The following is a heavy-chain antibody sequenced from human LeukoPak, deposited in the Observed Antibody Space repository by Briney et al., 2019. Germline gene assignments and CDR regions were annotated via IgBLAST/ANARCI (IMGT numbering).Heavy chain of an antibody. V-gene: IGHV1-2*02. CDR3: ARDQEYSSSSAYY. J-gene: IGHJ4*02. CDR2: INPNSGGT. Sequence: ASVKVSCKAPGYTFTGYYMHWVRQAPGQGLEWMGWINPNSGGTNYAQKFQGRVTMTRDTSISTAYMELSRLRSDDTAVYYCARDQEYSSSSAYYWGQGTLVTVSS. CDR1: GYTFTGYY. D-gene: IGHD6-6*01.